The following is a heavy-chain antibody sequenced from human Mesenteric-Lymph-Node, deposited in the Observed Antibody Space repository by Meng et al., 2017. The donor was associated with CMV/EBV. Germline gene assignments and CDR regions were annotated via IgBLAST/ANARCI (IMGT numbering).Heavy chain of an antibody. Sequence: SETLSLTCAVSGGSIISTNWWSWVRQPPGKGLEWIGEVYHGGSTNYNPSLKSRVTILVDKSKNQFSLKLNSVTAADTAVYYCARGMLGYCSSTSCPFWYFDLWGRGTLVTVSS. V-gene: IGHV4-4*02. CDR1: GGSIISTNW. CDR2: VYHGGST. D-gene: IGHD2-2*01. CDR3: ARGMLGYCSSTSCPFWYFDL. J-gene: IGHJ2*01.